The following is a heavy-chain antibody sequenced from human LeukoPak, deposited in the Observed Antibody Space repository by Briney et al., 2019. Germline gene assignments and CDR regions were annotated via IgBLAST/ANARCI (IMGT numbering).Heavy chain of an antibody. CDR3: AKASIGYSSSWYVYSNYYYYMDV. CDR2: ISADGGST. D-gene: IGHD6-13*01. CDR1: GFTFDDYA. Sequence: GGSLRLSCAASGFTFDDYAMHWVRQAPGKGLEWVSLISADGGSTYYADSVKGRFTISRDNSKNSLYLQMNSLRTEDTALYYCAKASIGYSSSWYVYSNYYYYMDVWGKGTTVTVSS. J-gene: IGHJ6*03. V-gene: IGHV3-43*02.